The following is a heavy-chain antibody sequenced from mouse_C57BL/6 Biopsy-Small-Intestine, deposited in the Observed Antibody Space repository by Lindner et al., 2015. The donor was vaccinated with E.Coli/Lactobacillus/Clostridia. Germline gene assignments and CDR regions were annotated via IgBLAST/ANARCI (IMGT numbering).Heavy chain of an antibody. V-gene: IGHV1-63*01. CDR2: IYPGGGYT. CDR1: GYTFTNYW. J-gene: IGHJ4*01. Sequence: VQLQESGAELVRPGTSVKMSCKASGYTFTNYWIGWAKQRPGHGLEWIGGIYPGGGYTNYNEKFKGKATLTADKSSSTAYMQFSSLTSEDSAIYYCARSNYRDAMDYWGQGTSVTVSS. D-gene: IGHD2-12*01. CDR3: ARSNYRDAMDY.